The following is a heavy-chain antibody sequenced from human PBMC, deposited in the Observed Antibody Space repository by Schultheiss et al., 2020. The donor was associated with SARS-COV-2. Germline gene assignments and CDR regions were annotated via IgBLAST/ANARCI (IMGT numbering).Heavy chain of an antibody. V-gene: IGHV3-30*18. CDR2: ISYDGSNK. Sequence: GGSLRLSCAASGFTFSSYGMHWVRQAPGKGLEWVAVISYDGSNKYYADSVKGRFTISRDNSRNTLYLQMNGLRVEDTALYYCTQDKRGHLCWGQGTLVTVSS. CDR3: TQDKRGHLC. CDR1: GFTFSSYG. J-gene: IGHJ4*02. D-gene: IGHD3-3*02.